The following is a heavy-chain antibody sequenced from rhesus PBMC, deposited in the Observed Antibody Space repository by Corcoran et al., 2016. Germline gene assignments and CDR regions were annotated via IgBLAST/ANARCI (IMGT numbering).Heavy chain of an antibody. D-gene: IGHD5-24*01. V-gene: IGHV4S12*01. CDR3: ASGKYSGYSYGAFDF. Sequence: QVQLQESGPGVVKPSETLSLTCAVSGGTISSGYYYWSWIRQPPGKVLEWIGGIYSNSKSTNYNPSPKSRVTISKDTSKNQFSLKLSSVTATDTAVYYCASGKYSGYSYGAFDFWGQGLRVTVSS. J-gene: IGHJ3*01. CDR2: IYSNSKST. CDR1: GGTISSGYYY.